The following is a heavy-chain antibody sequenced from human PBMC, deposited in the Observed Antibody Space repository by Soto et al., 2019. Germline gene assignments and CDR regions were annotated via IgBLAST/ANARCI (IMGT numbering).Heavy chain of an antibody. J-gene: IGHJ4*02. CDR3: ARDGYSSSWYEGFDY. V-gene: IGHV3-74*01. CDR2: INSDGSIT. CDR1: GFTFSSYW. Sequence: EVQLVESGGGLVQPGGSLRLSCAASGFTFSSYWMHWVRQAPGKGLVWVSRINSDGSITTYADSVKGRFTISRDNAKNTMFLQMNSLRAEDPAVYYCARDGYSSSWYEGFDYWGQGTQVTVSS. D-gene: IGHD6-13*01.